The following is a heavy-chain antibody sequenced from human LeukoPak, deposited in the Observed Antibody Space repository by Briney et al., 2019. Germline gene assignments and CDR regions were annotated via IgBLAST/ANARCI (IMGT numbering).Heavy chain of an antibody. Sequence: SQTLSLTCTVSGGSISSGGYYWSWIRQHPGKGLEWIGYIYYSGSTYYNPSLKSRVTVSVDTSKNQFSLKLSSVTDADTAVYYCARVVEDSSSWYGGWFDYWGQGTLVTVSS. D-gene: IGHD6-13*01. CDR3: ARVVEDSSSWYGGWFDY. J-gene: IGHJ4*02. CDR2: IYYSGST. V-gene: IGHV4-31*03. CDR1: GGSISSGGYY.